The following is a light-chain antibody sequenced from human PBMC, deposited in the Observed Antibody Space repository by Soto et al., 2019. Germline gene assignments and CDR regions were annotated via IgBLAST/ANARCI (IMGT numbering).Light chain of an antibody. V-gene: IGKV3-20*01. Sequence: EIVLTQSPGTLSLSPGERATLSCRASQSVSSSYLAWYQQKPGQAPRLLIYGASSRATGIPDRFSGSRSGTDFTLTISRLEPEDFAVYYCQQYGSSRGTFGPGTKVDIK. CDR3: QQYGSSRGT. J-gene: IGKJ3*01. CDR2: GAS. CDR1: QSVSSSY.